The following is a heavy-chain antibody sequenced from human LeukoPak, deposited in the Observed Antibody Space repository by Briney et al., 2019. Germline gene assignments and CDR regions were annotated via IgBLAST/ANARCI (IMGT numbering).Heavy chain of an antibody. CDR1: GFTFSSYW. D-gene: IGHD6-13*01. J-gene: IGHJ4*02. Sequence: GGSLRLSCAASGFTFSSYWMSWVRQAPGKGLEWVANIKQDGSEKYYVDFVKGRFTISRDNAKNSLYLQMNSLRAEDTAVYYWARGLKSSSWPFDYWGQEPLVTVPS. CDR2: IKQDGSEK. CDR3: ARGLKSSSWPFDY. V-gene: IGHV3-7*04.